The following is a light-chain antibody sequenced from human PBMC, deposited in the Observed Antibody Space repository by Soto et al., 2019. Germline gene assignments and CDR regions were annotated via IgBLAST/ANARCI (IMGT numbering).Light chain of an antibody. V-gene: IGKV3-20*01. CDR2: GAS. CDR1: QSVSNNF. Sequence: EIVLTQSPGTLSLSPGERATLSCRASQSVSNNFLAWYQQKPGQAPRLLIYGASNRATGIPDRFSGSGSGTDFTLTISRLDPEDFAMYYCQQYDTSVRTFGQGTKVEIK. CDR3: QQYDTSVRT. J-gene: IGKJ1*01.